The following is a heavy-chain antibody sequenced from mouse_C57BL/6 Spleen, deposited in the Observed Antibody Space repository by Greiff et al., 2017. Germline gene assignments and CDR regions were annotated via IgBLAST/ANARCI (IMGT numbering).Heavy chain of an antibody. CDR1: GYAFSSSW. V-gene: IGHV1-82*01. D-gene: IGHD2-4*01. CDR2: IYPGDGDT. CDR3: ARNRIYYDYDGFDC. J-gene: IGHJ2*01. Sequence: QVQLKQSGPELVKPGASVKISCKASGYAFSSSWMNWVKQRPGKGLEWIGRIYPGDGDTNYNGKFKGKATLTADKSSSTAYMQLSSLTSEDSAVYVFARNRIYYDYDGFDCWGQGTTLTVSS.